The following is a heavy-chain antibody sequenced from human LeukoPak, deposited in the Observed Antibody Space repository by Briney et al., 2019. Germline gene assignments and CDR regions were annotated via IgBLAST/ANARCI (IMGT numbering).Heavy chain of an antibody. D-gene: IGHD2-15*01. V-gene: IGHV3-9*01. CDR3: ARVPGYCSGGSCYSYYYYYGMDV. CDR1: GFTFDDYA. J-gene: IGHJ6*02. CDR2: ISWNSGSI. Sequence: GGSLRLSCAASGFTFDDYAMHWVRQAPGKGLEWVSGISWNSGSIGYADSVKGRFTISRDNAKNSLYLQMNSLRAEDTALYYCARVPGYCSGGSCYSYYYYYGMDVWGQGTTVTVSS.